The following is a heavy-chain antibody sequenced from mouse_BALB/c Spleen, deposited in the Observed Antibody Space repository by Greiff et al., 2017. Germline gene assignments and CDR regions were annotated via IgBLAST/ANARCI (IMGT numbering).Heavy chain of an antibody. CDR3: ARDITTVVAHYAMDY. CDR1: GFTFTDYY. J-gene: IGHJ4*01. D-gene: IGHD1-1*01. Sequence: EVQVVESGGGLVQPGGSLRLSCATSGFTFTDYYMSWVRQPPGKALEWLGFIRNKANGYTTEYSASVKGRFTISRDNSQSILYLQMNTLRAEDSATYYCARDITTVVAHYAMDYWGQGTSVTVSS. CDR2: IRNKANGYTT. V-gene: IGHV7-3*02.